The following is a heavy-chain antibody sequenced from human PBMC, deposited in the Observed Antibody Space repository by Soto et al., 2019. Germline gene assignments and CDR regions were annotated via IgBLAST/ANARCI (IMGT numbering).Heavy chain of an antibody. CDR2: ISSNGGST. CDR1: GFTFSSYA. Sequence: GGSLRLSCAASGFTFSSYAMHWVRQAPGKGLEYVSAISSNGGSTYYANSVKGRFTISRDNSKNTLYLQMGSLRAEDMAVYYCARVPPGNYYYYMDVWGKGTTVTVSS. V-gene: IGHV3-64*01. CDR3: ARVPPGNYYYYMDV. J-gene: IGHJ6*03.